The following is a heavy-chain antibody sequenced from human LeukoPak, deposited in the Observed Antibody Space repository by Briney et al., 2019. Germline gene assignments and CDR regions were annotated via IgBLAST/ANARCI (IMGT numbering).Heavy chain of an antibody. D-gene: IGHD6-13*01. CDR3: AIDKPNFIAAAGTPQVDY. Sequence: GGSLRLSCAASGFTFSSYWMHWVRQAPGKGLVWVSRINSDGSTTSYADSVKGRFTISGDNAKNTLYLQMNSLRAEDTAVYYCAIDKPNFIAAAGTPQVDYWGQGTLVTVSS. V-gene: IGHV3-74*01. CDR1: GFTFSSYW. CDR2: INSDGSTT. J-gene: IGHJ4*02.